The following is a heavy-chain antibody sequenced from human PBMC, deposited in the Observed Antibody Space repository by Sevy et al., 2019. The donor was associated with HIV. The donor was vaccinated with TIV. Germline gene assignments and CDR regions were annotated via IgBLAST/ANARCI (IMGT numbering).Heavy chain of an antibody. CDR2: TRNKADGYTT. Sequence: GGSLRLSCVASGSTFSDHYMEWVRQAPGKGLEWVGRTRNKADGYTTEYAASVKGRFTISRDEAKNSLYVQMNSLKAEDTAVYYCATHAGIAAAGRVFDYWGQGTLVTVSS. V-gene: IGHV3-72*01. CDR3: ATHAGIAAAGRVFDY. CDR1: GSTFSDHY. J-gene: IGHJ4*02. D-gene: IGHD6-13*01.